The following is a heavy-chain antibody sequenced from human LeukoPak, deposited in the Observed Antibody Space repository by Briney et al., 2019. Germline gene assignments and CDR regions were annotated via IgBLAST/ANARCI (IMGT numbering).Heavy chain of an antibody. CDR1: GFTFSDYE. CDR3: AAVIDY. CDR2: ISNSGSTQ. Sequence: GALRLSCAASGFTFSDYEMNWIRQAPGKGLEWISYISNSGSTQYYADSVKGRFTISRDNAKNSVYLQLNSLRAEDTALYYCAAVIDYWGQGTLVTVSS. J-gene: IGHJ4*02. V-gene: IGHV3-48*03.